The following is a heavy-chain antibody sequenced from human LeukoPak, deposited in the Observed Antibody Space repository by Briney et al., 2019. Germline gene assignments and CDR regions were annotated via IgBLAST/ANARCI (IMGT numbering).Heavy chain of an antibody. Sequence: GGSVRLSCASCGFTYSSYWMSWVRQARGKGLEGVSAISGSGGSTYYADSVKGRFTISRDNSKNTLYLQMNSLRAEDTAVYYCAKEQDRLGISLFDYWGQGTLVTVSS. D-gene: IGHD7-27*01. J-gene: IGHJ4*02. CDR2: ISGSGGST. V-gene: IGHV3-23*01. CDR3: AKEQDRLGISLFDY. CDR1: GFTYSSYW.